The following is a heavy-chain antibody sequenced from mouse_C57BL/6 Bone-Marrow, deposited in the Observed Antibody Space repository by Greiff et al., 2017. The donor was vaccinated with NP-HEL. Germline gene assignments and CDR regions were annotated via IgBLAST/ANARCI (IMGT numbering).Heavy chain of an antibody. CDR2: IYPGDGDT. CDR1: GYAFSSYW. V-gene: IGHV1-80*01. J-gene: IGHJ3*01. CDR3: ASGAY. Sequence: QVTLKESGAELVKPGASVKISCKASGYAFSSYWMNWVKQRPGKGLEWIGQIYPGDGDTNYNGKFKDKASLTADKSSSTAYMQLSSLTSEDSAVYFCASGAYWGQGTLVTVSA.